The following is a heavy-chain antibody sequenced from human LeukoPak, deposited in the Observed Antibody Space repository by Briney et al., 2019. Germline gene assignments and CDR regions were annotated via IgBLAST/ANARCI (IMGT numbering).Heavy chain of an antibody. V-gene: IGHV1-18*01. CDR2: ISAYNGNT. D-gene: IGHD3-10*01. CDR1: GYTFTSYG. Sequence: ASVKVSCKASGYTFTSYGISWVRQAPGQGLEWMGWISAYNGNTNYAQKFQGRVTITADKSTSTAYMELSSLRSEDTAVYYCARSGGVGGSGSYYKRSFDYWGQGTLVTVSS. J-gene: IGHJ4*02. CDR3: ARSGGVGGSGSYYKRSFDY.